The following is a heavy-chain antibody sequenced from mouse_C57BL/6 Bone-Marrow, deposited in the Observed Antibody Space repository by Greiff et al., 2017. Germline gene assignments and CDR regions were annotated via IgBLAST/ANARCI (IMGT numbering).Heavy chain of an antibody. CDR3: AKDWYDGYPFAY. V-gene: IGHV2-3*01. D-gene: IGHD2-3*01. Sequence: VKLVEPGPGLVAPSPSLSITCTVSGFSLTSYGVSWVRQPPGKGLEWLGVIWGAGSTNYHSALISRLGISKDNSKSQVSLKLNSLQTDDTATYYCAKDWYDGYPFAYWGQGTLVTVSA. CDR2: IWGAGST. CDR1: GFSLTSYG. J-gene: IGHJ3*01.